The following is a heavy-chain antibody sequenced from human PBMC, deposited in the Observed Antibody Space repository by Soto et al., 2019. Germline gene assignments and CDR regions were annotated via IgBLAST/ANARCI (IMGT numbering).Heavy chain of an antibody. Sequence: PGGSLRLSCATSGFTFSSNAMRWVRQAPGKGLEWVASISGGGGTTSYADSVKGRFSISRDNSKNTLYLQMNSLRAEDTAVYYCVKDRRDYISNWFDPWGQGTLVTVSS. D-gene: IGHD2-2*02. CDR2: ISGGGGTT. V-gene: IGHV3-23*01. CDR3: VKDRRDYISNWFDP. J-gene: IGHJ5*02. CDR1: GFTFSSNA.